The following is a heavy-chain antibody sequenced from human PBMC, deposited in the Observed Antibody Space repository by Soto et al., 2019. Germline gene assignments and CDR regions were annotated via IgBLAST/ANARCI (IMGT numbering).Heavy chain of an antibody. J-gene: IGHJ4*02. Sequence: SETLSLTCTVSCGSFSSYYWSWIRQPPGKGLEWIGYIYYDGYTDYNPSLKSRVTISIDRSKNHFSLNLNSVTAADTAVYYCARGSTSRWDYWGQGTLVTVSS. V-gene: IGHV4-59*01. D-gene: IGHD2-15*01. CDR3: ARGSTSRWDY. CDR2: IYYDGYT. CDR1: CGSFSSYY.